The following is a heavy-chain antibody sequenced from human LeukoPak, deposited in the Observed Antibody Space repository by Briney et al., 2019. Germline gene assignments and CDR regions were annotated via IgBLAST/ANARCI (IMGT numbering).Heavy chain of an antibody. CDR2: IYHSGST. D-gene: IGHD2-2*02. Sequence: SETLSLTCAVSGGSISSSNWWSWVRQPPGKGLEWIGEIYHSGSTYYNPSLKSRVTISVDTSKNQFSLKLSSVTAADTAVYYCARVALWGYCSSTSCYRGGSGYYFDYWGQGTLVTVSS. CDR1: GGSISSSNW. V-gene: IGHV4-4*02. J-gene: IGHJ4*02. CDR3: ARVALWGYCSSTSCYRGGSGYYFDY.